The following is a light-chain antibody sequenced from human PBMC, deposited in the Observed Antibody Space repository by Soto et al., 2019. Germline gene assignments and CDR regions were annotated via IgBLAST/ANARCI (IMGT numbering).Light chain of an antibody. CDR2: DVS. J-gene: IGLJ1*01. CDR3: SSYTSSSTEV. CDR1: SSDVGAYNY. Sequence: LTQPASVSGSPGQSITISCTGTSSDVGAYNYVSWYQQHPGKAPKLMIYDVSNRPSGVSNRFSGSKSGNTASLTISGLQADDEADYYCSSYTSSSTEVFGTGTKSPS. V-gene: IGLV2-14*01.